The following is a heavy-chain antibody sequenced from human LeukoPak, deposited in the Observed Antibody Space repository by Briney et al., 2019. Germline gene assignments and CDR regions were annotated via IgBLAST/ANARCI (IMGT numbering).Heavy chain of an antibody. CDR3: ARDTYGSGNN. CDR2: ISSRSSTI. J-gene: IGHJ4*02. CDR1: GFIFEDYG. D-gene: IGHD3-10*01. Sequence: GGSLRLSCAASGFIFEDYGISWVRQAPGKGLEWASYISSRSSTIHYADSVKGRFTISRDNAKNSLYLQMNSLRDEDTAVYYCARDTYGSGNNWGQGTLVTVSS. V-gene: IGHV3-48*02.